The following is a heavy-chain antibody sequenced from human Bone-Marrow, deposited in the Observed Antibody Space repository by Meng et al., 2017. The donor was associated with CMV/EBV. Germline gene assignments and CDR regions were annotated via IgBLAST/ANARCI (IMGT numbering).Heavy chain of an antibody. CDR2: IYHSGST. V-gene: IGHV4-38-2*02. CDR3: ARVRSDYDFWSGYYSVLWYFDY. Sequence: SEPLSLTCTVSGYSISSGYYWGWIRQPPGKGLEWIGSIYHSGSTYYNPSLKSRVTISVDTSKNQFSLKLSSVTAADTAVYYCARVRSDYDFWSGYYSVLWYFDYWGQGTLVTVSS. J-gene: IGHJ4*02. CDR1: GYSISSGYY. D-gene: IGHD3-3*01.